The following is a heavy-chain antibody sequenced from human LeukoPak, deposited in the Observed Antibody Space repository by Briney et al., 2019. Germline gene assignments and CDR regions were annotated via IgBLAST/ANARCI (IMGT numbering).Heavy chain of an antibody. V-gene: IGHV1-2*02. CDR1: GYTFTGYY. CDR3: ARGTNWYSET. D-gene: IGHD2-21*01. CDR2: INPNSGGT. J-gene: IGHJ5*02. Sequence: ASVKVSCKASGYTFTGYYIHWVRQAPGQGLEWMGWINPNSGGTNYAQKFQGRVTMTRGTSISTAYMELSSLRSDDTAVYYCARGTNWYSETWGQGTLVTVSS.